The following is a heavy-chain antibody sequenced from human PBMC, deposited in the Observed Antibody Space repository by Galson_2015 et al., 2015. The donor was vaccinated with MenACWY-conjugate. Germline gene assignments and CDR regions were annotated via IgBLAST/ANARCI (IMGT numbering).Heavy chain of an antibody. CDR2: INPNSGGT. D-gene: IGHD4-17*01. CDR1: GYTFTGYY. J-gene: IGHJ3*02. Sequence: SVKVSCKASGYTFTGYYMHWVRQAPGQGLEWMGWINPNSGGTNYAQKFQGWVTMTRDTSISTAYMELSRLRSDDTAVYYCARGVDYGEVGAFEIWGQGTMVTVSS. V-gene: IGHV1-2*04. CDR3: ARGVDYGEVGAFEI.